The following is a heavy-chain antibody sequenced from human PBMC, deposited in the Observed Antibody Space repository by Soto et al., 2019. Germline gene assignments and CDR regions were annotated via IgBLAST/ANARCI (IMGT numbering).Heavy chain of an antibody. V-gene: IGHV4-59*01. Sequence: SETLSLTCTVSGGSISSYYWSWIRQPPGKGLEWIGYIYYSGSTNYNPSLKSRVTISVDTSKNQFSLKLSSVTAADTAMYYCAGARGNWNYVLASAHNWFDPWGQGTLVTVSS. CDR3: AGARGNWNYVLASAHNWFDP. J-gene: IGHJ5*02. CDR2: IYYSGST. D-gene: IGHD1-7*01. CDR1: GGSISSYY.